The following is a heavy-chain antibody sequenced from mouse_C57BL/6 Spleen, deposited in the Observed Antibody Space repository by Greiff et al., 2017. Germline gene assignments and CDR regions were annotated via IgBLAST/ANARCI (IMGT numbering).Heavy chain of an antibody. D-gene: IGHD2-4*01. J-gene: IGHJ2*01. Sequence: VKLMESGAELARPGASVKMSCKASGYTFTSYTMHWVKQRPGQGLEWIGYINPSSGYTKYNQKFKDKATLTADKSSSTAYMQLSSLTSEDSAVYYCARSVIYYDYDEGLYYFDYWGQGTTLTVSS. V-gene: IGHV1-4*01. CDR1: GYTFTSYT. CDR2: INPSSGYT. CDR3: ARSVIYYDYDEGLYYFDY.